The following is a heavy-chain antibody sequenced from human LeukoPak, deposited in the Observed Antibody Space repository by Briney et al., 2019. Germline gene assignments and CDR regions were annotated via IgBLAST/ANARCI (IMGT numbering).Heavy chain of an antibody. CDR3: AKSPSGSYYGRYFDY. D-gene: IGHD1-26*01. CDR1: GFTFSSYA. CDR2: ISGSGDST. Sequence: GGSLRLSCAASGFTFSSYAMSWVHQAPGKGLEWVSTISGSGDSTHYADSVKGRFTISRDNSKNTLYLQMNSLRAEDTAVYYCAKSPSGSYYGRYFDYWGQGTLVTVSS. V-gene: IGHV3-23*01. J-gene: IGHJ4*02.